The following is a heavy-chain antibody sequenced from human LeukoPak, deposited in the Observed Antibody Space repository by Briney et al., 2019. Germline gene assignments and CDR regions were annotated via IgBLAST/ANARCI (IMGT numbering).Heavy chain of an antibody. J-gene: IGHJ5*02. CDR2: ISGSGHST. Sequence: GGSLRLSCAGSGFTFSSYAMSWVRQAPGQGLGWVSGISGSGHSTSYADSVKGRFTISRDNSKDTLFLQMNSLRADDTAVYYCAKAPDYDILTGYRANWFDPWGQGTLVTVSS. CDR1: GFTFSSYA. V-gene: IGHV3-23*01. CDR3: AKAPDYDILTGYRANWFDP. D-gene: IGHD3-9*01.